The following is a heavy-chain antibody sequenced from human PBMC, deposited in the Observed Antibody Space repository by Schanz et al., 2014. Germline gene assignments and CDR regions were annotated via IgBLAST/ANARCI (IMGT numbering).Heavy chain of an antibody. D-gene: IGHD1-1*01. CDR2: IYYSGST. CDR3: ARGGRTTYNYYYGMDV. CDR1: GGSINSGGYR. V-gene: IGHV4-30-4*07. Sequence: QLQESGPGLVKASETLSLTCSVSGGSINSGGYRWGWIRQPPGKGLEWIVYIYYSGSTYYNPSLKSRVTISVDTSKNHFSLKLSSVTAADTAVYYCARGGRTTYNYYYGMDVWGQGTTVTVSS. J-gene: IGHJ6*02.